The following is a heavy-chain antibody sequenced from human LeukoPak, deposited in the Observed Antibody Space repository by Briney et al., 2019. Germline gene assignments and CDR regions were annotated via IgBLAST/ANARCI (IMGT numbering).Heavy chain of an antibody. D-gene: IGHD2-21*02. CDR1: GGSISSGGYY. J-gene: IGHJ4*02. Sequence: PSETLSLTCTVSGGSISSGGYYWSWIRQHPGKGLEWIGYIYYSGSTYYNPSLKSRVTISVDTSKNQFSLKLSSVTAADTAAYYCARVRVVTRRSRVPHFDYWGQGTLVTVSS. V-gene: IGHV4-31*03. CDR2: IYYSGST. CDR3: ARVRVVTRRSRVPHFDY.